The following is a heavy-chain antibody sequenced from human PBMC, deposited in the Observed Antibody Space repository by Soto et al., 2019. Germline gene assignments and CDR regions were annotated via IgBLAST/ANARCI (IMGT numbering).Heavy chain of an antibody. CDR3: ARASHIVLMVYAPYYFDY. CDR2: IIPIFGTA. J-gene: IGHJ4*02. D-gene: IGHD2-8*01. CDR1: GGTFSSYA. V-gene: IGHV1-69*01. Sequence: QVQLVQSGAEVKKPGSSVKVSCKASGGTFSSYAISWVRQAPGQGLEWMGGIIPIFGTANYAQKFQGRVTITADESTSTAYMELSSLRSEDTAVYYCARASHIVLMVYAPYYFDYWGQGTLVTVSS.